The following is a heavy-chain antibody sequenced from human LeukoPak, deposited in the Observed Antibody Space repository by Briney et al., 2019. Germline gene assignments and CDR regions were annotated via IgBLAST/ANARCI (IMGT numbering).Heavy chain of an antibody. CDR3: AKDGGTFSSSWYTTYD. D-gene: IGHD6-13*01. Sequence: GGSLRLSCAASGFTFSSYAMSWVRQAPGKGLEWVSAISVSGGTTYYADSVKGRFTISRDNSKNIMYLQMNSLRAEDTAVYFCAKDGGTFSSSWYTTYDWGQGTLVTVSS. J-gene: IGHJ4*02. CDR2: ISVSGGTT. V-gene: IGHV3-23*01. CDR1: GFTFSSYA.